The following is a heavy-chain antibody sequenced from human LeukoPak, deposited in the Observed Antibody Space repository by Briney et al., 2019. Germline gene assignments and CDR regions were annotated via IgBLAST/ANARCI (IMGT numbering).Heavy chain of an antibody. CDR2: ISSSSSTI. V-gene: IGHV3-48*04. CDR3: ARDGILGYCIGGSCRRDYYYYYYMDV. Sequence: PGGSLRLSCAASGFTFSIYWMSWVRQAPGKGLEGVSYISSSSSTIYYADSVKGRFTISRDNAKNSMYLQMNRLRAEDTAVYYCARDGILGYCIGGSCRRDYYYYYYMDVWGKGTTATVSS. J-gene: IGHJ6*03. CDR1: GFTFSIYW. D-gene: IGHD2-15*01.